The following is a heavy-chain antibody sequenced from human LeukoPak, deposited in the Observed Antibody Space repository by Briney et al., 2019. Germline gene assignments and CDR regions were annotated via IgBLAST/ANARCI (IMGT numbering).Heavy chain of an antibody. CDR3: ARDQESIAAAGTEFDP. J-gene: IGHJ5*02. Sequence: ASVKVSCKASGYTFTSYGISWVRQAPGQGLEWMGWISAYNGNTNYAQTLQGRVTMTTDTSTSTAYMELRSLRSDDTAVYYCARDQESIAAAGTEFDPWGQGTLVTVSS. CDR1: GYTFTSYG. D-gene: IGHD6-13*01. CDR2: ISAYNGNT. V-gene: IGHV1-18*01.